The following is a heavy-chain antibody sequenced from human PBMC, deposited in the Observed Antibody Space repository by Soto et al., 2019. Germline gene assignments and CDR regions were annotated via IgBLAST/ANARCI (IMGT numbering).Heavy chain of an antibody. D-gene: IGHD3-16*01. CDR1: GGSFKSGSYS. J-gene: IGHJ5*02. V-gene: IGHV4-61*01. CDR2: VYHTGRT. CDR3: ARGGAPYNWFGP. Sequence: SETLSLTCTVSGGSFKSGSYSWSWIRQPPGKGLEWIGYVYHTGRTSYNPSLKSRVSISVDTSKNQFSLRLSSVTSADTAVYYCARGGAPYNWFGPWGQGTLVTVSS.